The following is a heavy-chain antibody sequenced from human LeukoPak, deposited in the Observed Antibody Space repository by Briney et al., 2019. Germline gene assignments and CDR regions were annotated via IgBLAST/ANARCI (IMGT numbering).Heavy chain of an antibody. CDR2: INHSGST. CDR3: ARSIVATIKPYFDY. J-gene: IGHJ4*02. Sequence: SETLSLTCAVYGGSFSGYYWSWIRQPPGKGLEWIGEINHSGSTNYNPSLKSRVTISVDTSKNQFSLKLSSVTAADTAVYYCARSIVATIKPYFDYWGQGTLVTVSS. V-gene: IGHV4-34*01. D-gene: IGHD5-12*01. CDR1: GGSFSGYY.